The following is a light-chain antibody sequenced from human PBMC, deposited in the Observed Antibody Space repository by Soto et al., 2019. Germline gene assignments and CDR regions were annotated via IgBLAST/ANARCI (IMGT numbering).Light chain of an antibody. CDR2: KAS. Sequence: DIQMTQSPSTLSASVGDRVTITCRASQSISSWLAWYQKKPGKAPKLLIYKASSLESGVPARFSGSGSGTEFTLTIRSLQPDDFATYYCQQYNSSFFGRGTKLEIK. V-gene: IGKV1-5*03. CDR1: QSISSW. J-gene: IGKJ2*01. CDR3: QQYNSSF.